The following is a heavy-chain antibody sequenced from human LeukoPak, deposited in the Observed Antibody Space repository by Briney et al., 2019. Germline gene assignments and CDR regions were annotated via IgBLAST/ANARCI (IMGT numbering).Heavy chain of an antibody. J-gene: IGHJ4*02. Sequence: PGGSLRLSCAASGFTVSGNYMNWVRQAPGKGLEWVSVIYSGGSTYYADSVKGRFTISRDNSKNTLYLQMNSLRAEDTAVYYCAKDLYYDFWSGYDYWGQGTLVTVSS. CDR1: GFTVSGNY. CDR3: AKDLYYDFWSGYDY. V-gene: IGHV3-53*05. D-gene: IGHD3-3*01. CDR2: IYSGGST.